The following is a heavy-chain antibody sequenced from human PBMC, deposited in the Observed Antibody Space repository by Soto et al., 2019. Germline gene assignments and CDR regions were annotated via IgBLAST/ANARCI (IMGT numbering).Heavy chain of an antibody. J-gene: IGHJ4*02. CDR1: GFTFSSYA. CDR2: ISYDGGNK. D-gene: IGHD2-15*01. Sequence: GGSLRLSCAASGFTFSSYAMHWVRQAPGKGLEWVAVISYDGGNKYYADSVKGRFTISRDNSKNTLYLQMNSLRAEDTAVYYCAREYCSGGSCYRYYFDYWGQGTLVTVSS. V-gene: IGHV3-30-3*01. CDR3: AREYCSGGSCYRYYFDY.